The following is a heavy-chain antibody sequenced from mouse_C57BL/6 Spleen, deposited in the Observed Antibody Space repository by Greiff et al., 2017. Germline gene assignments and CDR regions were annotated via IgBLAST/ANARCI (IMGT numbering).Heavy chain of an antibody. D-gene: IGHD2-4*01. V-gene: IGHV5-4*03. CDR2: ISDGGSYT. CDR1: GFTFSSYA. CDR3: ARYYDYDGVYAMDY. Sequence: EVKLMESGGGLVKPGGSLKLSCAASGFTFSSYAMSWVRQTPEKRLEWVATISDGGSYTYYPDNVKGRFTISRDNTKNNLYLQMSHLKSEDTAMYYCARYYDYDGVYAMDYWGQGTSVTVSS. J-gene: IGHJ4*01.